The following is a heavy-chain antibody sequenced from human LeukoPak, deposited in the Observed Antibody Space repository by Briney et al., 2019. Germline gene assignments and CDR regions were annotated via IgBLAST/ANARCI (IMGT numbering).Heavy chain of an antibody. Sequence: GGSLRLSCAVSGFTFSGFWMSWSRQAPGKGLEWVASINSDGSEGYYADVVKGRFTISRDNSKNTLYLQMNSLRAEDTAVYYCATDTRPSSWGQGTLVTVSS. J-gene: IGHJ4*02. CDR3: ATDTRPSS. V-gene: IGHV3-7*03. CDR1: GFTFSGFW. D-gene: IGHD6-13*01. CDR2: INSDGSEG.